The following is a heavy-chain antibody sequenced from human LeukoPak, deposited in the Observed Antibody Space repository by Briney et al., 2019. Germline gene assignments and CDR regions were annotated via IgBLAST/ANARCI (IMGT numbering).Heavy chain of an antibody. Sequence: SQTLSLTCAISGDSVSSNSAAWIWIRQSPSRGLEWLGRTYYRSKWYNDYAVSVKSRININPNTSKNQFSLQLNSVTPEDTAVYYCARGDIAVASYYYYGMDDWGQGTTVTVSS. CDR2: TYYRSKWYN. CDR1: GDSVSSNSAA. CDR3: ARGDIAVASYYYYGMDD. D-gene: IGHD6-19*01. V-gene: IGHV6-1*01. J-gene: IGHJ6*02.